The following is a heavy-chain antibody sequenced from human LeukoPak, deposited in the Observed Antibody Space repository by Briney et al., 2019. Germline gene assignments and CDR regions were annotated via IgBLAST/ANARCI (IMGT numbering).Heavy chain of an antibody. CDR1: AFTFSSYW. Sequence: TGGSLRLSCAGSAFTFSSYWMSWVRQAPGKGPEWVANIKDDGSEKYYLDSVKGRFTISRDNAKNSLYLQMNSLRAEDTAVYYCARDKLAGGAFDIWGQGTMVTVSS. V-gene: IGHV3-7*01. J-gene: IGHJ3*02. D-gene: IGHD4-23*01. CDR2: IKDDGSEK. CDR3: ARDKLAGGAFDI.